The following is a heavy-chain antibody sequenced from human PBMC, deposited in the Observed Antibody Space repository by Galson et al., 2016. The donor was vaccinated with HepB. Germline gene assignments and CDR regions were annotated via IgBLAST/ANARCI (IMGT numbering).Heavy chain of an antibody. D-gene: IGHD4-17*01. CDR1: GGTLSSNA. V-gene: IGHV1-69*13. CDR2: IIPLLGKA. CDR3: ARDVARVTTCWLDP. Sequence: SVKVSCKASGGTLSSNALSWVRQAPGQGFEWMGGIIPLLGKANYAQKFQGRVTMTADESTCTAYMDLSSLRSEDTAVYYCARDVARVTTCWLDPLGQGTLVTVSS. J-gene: IGHJ5*02.